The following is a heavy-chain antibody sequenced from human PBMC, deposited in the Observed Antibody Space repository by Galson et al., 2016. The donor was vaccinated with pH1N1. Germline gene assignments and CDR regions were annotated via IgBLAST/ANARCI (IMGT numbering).Heavy chain of an antibody. CDR3: VTRGPTTTPGVIDY. CDR1: GLTFRNHV. CDR2: ITASADAT. D-gene: IGHD1/OR15-1a*01. V-gene: IGHV3-23*01. J-gene: IGHJ4*02. Sequence: SLRLSCAASGLTFRNHVMSWVRQVPGKGLEWVAVITASADATFYGDSVKGRFFISRDNYRSTVSLQMNSLRADDTAIYYCVTRGPTTTPGVIDYWGQGTLVTVS.